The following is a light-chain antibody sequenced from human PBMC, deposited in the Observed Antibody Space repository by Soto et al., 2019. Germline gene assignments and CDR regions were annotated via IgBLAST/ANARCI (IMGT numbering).Light chain of an antibody. Sequence: EIKMTQSPSSMSEYVGDRVTISCRASQTINTYVNWYLQKPGKAPKLLIYAASSLHSGVPSRFSGSGSGTYFTLTISRLQTEDFAPYYCKHSFSTPRTFGQGTKVDIK. CDR1: QTINTY. J-gene: IGKJ1*01. CDR3: KHSFSTPRT. V-gene: IGKV1-39*01. CDR2: AAS.